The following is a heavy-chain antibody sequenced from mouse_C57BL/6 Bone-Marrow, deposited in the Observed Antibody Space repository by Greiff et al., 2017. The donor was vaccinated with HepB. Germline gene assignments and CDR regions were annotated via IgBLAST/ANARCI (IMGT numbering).Heavy chain of an antibody. J-gene: IGHJ4*01. CDR3: ASPADDGYYVYAMDY. CDR1: GYAFSSSW. D-gene: IGHD2-3*01. V-gene: IGHV1-82*01. Sequence: VKLMESGPELVKPGASVKISCKASGYAFSSSWMNWVKQRPGKGLEWIGRIYPGDGDTNYNGKFKGKATLTADTSSSTAYMQLSSLTSEDSAVYFCASPADDGYYVYAMDYWGQGTSVTVSS. CDR2: IYPGDGDT.